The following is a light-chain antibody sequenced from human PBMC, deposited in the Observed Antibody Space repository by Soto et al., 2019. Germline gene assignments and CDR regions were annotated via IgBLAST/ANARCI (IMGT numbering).Light chain of an antibody. J-gene: IGLJ1*01. CDR1: SSDVGSYNR. V-gene: IGLV2-18*02. Sequence: QSALTQPPSVSGSPGQSVTISCTGTSSDVGSYNRVSWYQQPPGTAPKLMIYEVSTRPSGVPDRFAGSKSGNTASLTISGRQPEDEADYYCNSYTSSNTDVFGTGTKLTVL. CDR3: NSYTSSNTDV. CDR2: EVS.